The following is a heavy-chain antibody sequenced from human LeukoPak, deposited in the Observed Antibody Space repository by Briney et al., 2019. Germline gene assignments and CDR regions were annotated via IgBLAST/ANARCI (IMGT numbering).Heavy chain of an antibody. CDR1: GGSFSGYY. CDR2: IYYSGST. J-gene: IGHJ4*02. V-gene: IGHV4-59*01. Sequence: SETLSLTCAVYGGSFSGYYWSWIRQPPGKGLEWIGYIYYSGSTNYNPSLKGRVTISVDTSKNQFSLKLSSVTAADTAVYYCASSVVAASSLDYWGQGTLVTVSS. D-gene: IGHD2-15*01. CDR3: ASSVVAASSLDY.